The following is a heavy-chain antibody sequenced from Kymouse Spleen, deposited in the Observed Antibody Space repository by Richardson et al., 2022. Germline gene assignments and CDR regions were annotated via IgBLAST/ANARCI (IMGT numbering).Heavy chain of an antibody. Sequence: EVQLVESGGGLVQPGRSLRLSCAASGFTFDDYAMHWVRQAPGKGLEWVSGISWNSGSIGYADSVKGRFTISRDNAKNSLYLQMNSLRAEDTALYYCAKDIDLEYSSSRGYYYGMDVWGQGTTVTVSS. J-gene: IGHJ6*02. V-gene: IGHV3-9*01. D-gene: IGHD6-6*01. CDR1: GFTFDDYA. CDR2: ISWNSGSI. CDR3: AKDIDLEYSSSRGYYYGMDV.